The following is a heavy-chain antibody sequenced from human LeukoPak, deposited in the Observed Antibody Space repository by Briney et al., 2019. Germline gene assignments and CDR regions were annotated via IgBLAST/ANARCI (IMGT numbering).Heavy chain of an antibody. CDR3: ARDWSAILAFDI. D-gene: IGHD3-3*01. V-gene: IGHV3-53*01. J-gene: IGHJ3*02. Sequence: GRSLRLSCAASGFTVSSNYMSWVRQAPGKGLEWVSVIYSGGSTYYADSVKGRFTISRDNSKNTLYLQMNSLRAEDTAVYYCARDWSAILAFDIWGQGTMVTVSS. CDR2: IYSGGST. CDR1: GFTVSSNY.